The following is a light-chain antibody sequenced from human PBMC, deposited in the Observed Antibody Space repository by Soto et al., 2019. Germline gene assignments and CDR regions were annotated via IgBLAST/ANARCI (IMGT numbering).Light chain of an antibody. J-gene: IGKJ5*01. CDR1: QDISSF. CDR3: QHLHSYPFT. Sequence: IQLTQSPSSLSASVGDRVTITCRASQDISSFLAWYQQKPGKAPKLLIYAASTLQSGVPSRFSGSGSGTDFTLIISSLQPEDFAAYYCQHLHSYPFTFGQGTRRE. V-gene: IGKV1-9*01. CDR2: AAS.